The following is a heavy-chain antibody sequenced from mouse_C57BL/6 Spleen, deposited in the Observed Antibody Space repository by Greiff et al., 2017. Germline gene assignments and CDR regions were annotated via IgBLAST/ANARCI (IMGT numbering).Heavy chain of an antibody. V-gene: IGHV5-4*03. D-gene: IGHD2-4*01. CDR1: GFTFSSYA. CDR3: ARAGDYGKYYYAMDY. J-gene: IGHJ4*01. Sequence: EVKLMESGGGLVKPGGSLKLSCAASGFTFSSYAMSWVRQTPEKRLECVATISDGGSYTYYPDNVKGRFTISRDNAKNNLYLQMSHLKSEDTAMYYCARAGDYGKYYYAMDYWGQGTSVTVSS. CDR2: ISDGGSYT.